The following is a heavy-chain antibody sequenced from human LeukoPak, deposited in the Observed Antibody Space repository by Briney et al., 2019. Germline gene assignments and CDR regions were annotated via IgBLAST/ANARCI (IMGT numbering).Heavy chain of an antibody. J-gene: IGHJ4*02. CDR3: ASGTVTTLDY. V-gene: IGHV4-39*01. D-gene: IGHD4-17*01. CDR2: IYYSGST. CDR1: GGSISSSSYY. Sequence: KPSETLSLTCTVSGGSISSSSYYWGWIRQPPGKGLEWIGSIYYSGSTYYNPSLKSRVTISVDTSKNQFSLKLSSVTAADTAVYYCASGTVTTLDYWGQGTLVTVSS.